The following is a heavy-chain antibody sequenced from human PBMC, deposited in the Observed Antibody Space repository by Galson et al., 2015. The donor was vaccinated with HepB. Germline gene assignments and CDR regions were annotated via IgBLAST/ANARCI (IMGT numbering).Heavy chain of an antibody. V-gene: IGHV3-30-3*01. CDR1: GFTFSSYA. CDR3: ARPPIAARPVGFDY. D-gene: IGHD6-6*01. Sequence: SLRLSCAASGFTFSSYAMHWVRQAPGKGLEWVAVISYDGSNKYYADSVKGRFTISRDNSKNTLYLQMNSLRAEDTAVYYCARPPIAARPVGFDYWGQGTLVTVSS. J-gene: IGHJ4*02. CDR2: ISYDGSNK.